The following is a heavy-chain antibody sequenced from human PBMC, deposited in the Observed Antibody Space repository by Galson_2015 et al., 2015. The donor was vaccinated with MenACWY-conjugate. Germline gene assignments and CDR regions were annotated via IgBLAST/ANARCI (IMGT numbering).Heavy chain of an antibody. CDR2: IYWDDDK. V-gene: IGHV2-5*02. J-gene: IGHJ5*02. D-gene: IGHD6-13*01. Sequence: PALVKPTQTLTLTCTFSGFSLSTSGVGVGWIRQPPGKALEWLALIYWDDDKRYSPSLKSRLTITKDTSKNQVVLTMTNMDPVDTATYYCAHSGKQQLYNWFDPWGQGTLVTVSS. CDR1: GFSLSTSGVG. CDR3: AHSGKQQLYNWFDP.